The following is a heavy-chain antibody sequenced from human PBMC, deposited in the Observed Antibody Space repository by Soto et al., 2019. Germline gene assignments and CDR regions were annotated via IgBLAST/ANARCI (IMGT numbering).Heavy chain of an antibody. D-gene: IGHD3-16*01. Sequence: QVQLVESGGGLVKPGGSLRLSCAASGFTFSDYYMSWIRQAPGKGLEWVSYISSSSSYTNYADSVKGRFTISRDDDKNSLYLHMNSLRAEDTAVYYCARGSGGEPSPFDCWGQGTLVTVSS. J-gene: IGHJ4*02. CDR2: ISSSSSYT. CDR3: ARGSGGEPSPFDC. V-gene: IGHV3-11*06. CDR1: GFTFSDYY.